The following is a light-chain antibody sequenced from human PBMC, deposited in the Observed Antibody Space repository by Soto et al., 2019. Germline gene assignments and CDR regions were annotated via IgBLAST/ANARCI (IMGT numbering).Light chain of an antibody. J-gene: IGKJ5*01. CDR1: QSVPRNY. CDR2: GTS. Sequence: EIVVTQSPGTLAFSPGEKATLSCRASQSVPRNYLAWYQQKPGQAPRLLIYGTSSRATGIPDRFSGSGSGTDFTLTISRLEPEDFAVFYCQQYGRSITFGQGTRLEIK. V-gene: IGKV3-20*01. CDR3: QQYGRSIT.